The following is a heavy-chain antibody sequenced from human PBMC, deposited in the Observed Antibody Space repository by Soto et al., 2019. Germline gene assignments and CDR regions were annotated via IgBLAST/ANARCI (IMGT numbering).Heavy chain of an antibody. CDR1: GGSISSGDYY. CDR2: IYYSGNS. D-gene: IGHD3-10*01. CDR3: ARVVKHDYGSGSFHLDY. J-gene: IGHJ4*02. V-gene: IGHV4-30-4*01. Sequence: TSETLSLTCTVSGGSISSGDYYWSWIRQPPGKGLEWIGYIYYSGNSYYNPSLKSRLTLSVDTSKNQFSLKLNSVTAADTAVYYCARVVKHDYGSGSFHLDYWGQGTLVTVSS.